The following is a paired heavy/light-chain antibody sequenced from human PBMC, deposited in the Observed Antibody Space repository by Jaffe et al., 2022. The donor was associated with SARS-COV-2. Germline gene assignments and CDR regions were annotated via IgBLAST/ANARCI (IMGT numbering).Heavy chain of an antibody. D-gene: IGHD6-19*01. J-gene: IGHJ4*02. Sequence: EVQLLESGGGLVQPGGSLRLSCAASGFTFGNYAMTWVRQAPGKGLEWVSTISGGGDGTFYADSVKGRFTISRDNSENTLFLQMNSLRAEDTAIYYCAKRGDGSGWSYFDYWGQGTLVTVSS. CDR2: ISGGGDGT. CDR1: GFTFGNYA. V-gene: IGHV3-23*01. CDR3: AKRGDGSGWSYFDY.
Light chain of an antibody. Sequence: DIQMTQSPSSLSASVGDRVTITCRASQGISNYVAWYQKKPGKVPKVLIYAASTLQSGVPSRFSGSGSGTDFTLTISSLQPEDVATYYCQKYNSVPLTFGPGTKVDIK. J-gene: IGKJ3*01. CDR3: QKYNSVPLT. CDR1: QGISNY. V-gene: IGKV1-27*01. CDR2: AAS.